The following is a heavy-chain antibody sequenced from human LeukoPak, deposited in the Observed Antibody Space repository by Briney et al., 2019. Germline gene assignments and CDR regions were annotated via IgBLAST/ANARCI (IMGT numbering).Heavy chain of an antibody. CDR3: AKAGYYYYYYMDV. CDR1: GLTFSSYA. Sequence: GGSLRLSCAASGLTFSSYAMSWVRQAPGKGLEWVSAISGSGGSTYYADSVKGRFTISRDNSKNTLYLQMNSLRAEDTAVYYCAKAGYYYYYYMDVWGKGTTVTVSS. J-gene: IGHJ6*03. V-gene: IGHV3-23*01. CDR2: ISGSGGST.